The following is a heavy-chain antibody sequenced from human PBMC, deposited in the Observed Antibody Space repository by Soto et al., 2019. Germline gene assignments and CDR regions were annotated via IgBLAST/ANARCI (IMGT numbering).Heavy chain of an antibody. CDR1: GFTFSSYS. V-gene: IGHV3-21*01. D-gene: IGHD2-15*01. Sequence: PGGSLRLSCAASGFTFSSYSMNWVRQAPGKGLEWVSSISSSSSYIYYADSVKGRFTISRDNAKNSLYLQMNSLRAEDTAVYYCARFYCSGGSCYPGNAFDIWGQGTMVTV. J-gene: IGHJ3*02. CDR2: ISSSSSYI. CDR3: ARFYCSGGSCYPGNAFDI.